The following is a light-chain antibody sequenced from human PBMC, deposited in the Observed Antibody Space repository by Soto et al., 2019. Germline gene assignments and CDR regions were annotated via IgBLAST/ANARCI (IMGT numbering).Light chain of an antibody. CDR3: SLYTSSSTGV. J-gene: IGLJ3*02. Sequence: QSVLTQPPSVSGAPGQRVTISCSGSSSNIGAGYDVHWYQQLPGTAPKLLISRNSNRPSGVPDRFSGSKSGNTPSLTIFGLQAEDEADYYCSLYTSSSTGVFGGGTKVTVL. CDR2: RNS. V-gene: IGLV1-40*01. CDR1: SSNIGAGYD.